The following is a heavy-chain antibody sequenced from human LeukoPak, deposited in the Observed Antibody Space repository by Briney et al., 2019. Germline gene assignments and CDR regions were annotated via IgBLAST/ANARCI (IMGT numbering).Heavy chain of an antibody. Sequence: PGMSLRLPCVASGFPFTRNAMHWVRLAPGKGLEWVAVTSPDGSEQYYADSVKGRFTISRDNSKNTVFLQMNSLTTEDTAVYSCFTGSQFYYDSWGQGTLVTVSS. CDR3: FTGSQFYYDS. V-gene: IGHV3-30*01. D-gene: IGHD1-14*01. CDR2: TSPDGSEQ. J-gene: IGHJ4*02. CDR1: GFPFTRNA.